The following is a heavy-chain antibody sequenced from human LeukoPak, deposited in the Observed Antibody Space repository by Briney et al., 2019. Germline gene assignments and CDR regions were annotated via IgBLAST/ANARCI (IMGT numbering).Heavy chain of an antibody. V-gene: IGHV4-34*01. D-gene: IGHD2-2*01. J-gene: IGHJ6*03. CDR1: GASFSGYY. CDR3: ARGVVVVPDANYYYYMDV. Sequence: SETLSLTCAVYGASFSGYYWSWIRQPPGKGLEWIGEINHSESTNYNPSPKSRVTILVDTSKNQFSLKLSSVTVADTAVYYCARGVVVVPDANYYYYMDVWGKGTTVTVSS. CDR2: INHSEST.